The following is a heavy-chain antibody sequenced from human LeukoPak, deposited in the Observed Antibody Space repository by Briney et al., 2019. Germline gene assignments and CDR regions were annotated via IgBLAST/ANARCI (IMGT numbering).Heavy chain of an antibody. V-gene: IGHV3-30*03. CDR1: GFTFSDYS. Sequence: PGGSLRLSCAGAGFTFSDYSMHWVRQAPGKGLEWVSVISYDGSNKYYADSVKGRFTISRDNSKNTPYLQMNSLRAEDTAVYYCARGHYDSSGYSARGFDYWGQGTLVTVSS. D-gene: IGHD3-22*01. CDR3: ARGHYDSSGYSARGFDY. CDR2: ISYDGSNK. J-gene: IGHJ4*02.